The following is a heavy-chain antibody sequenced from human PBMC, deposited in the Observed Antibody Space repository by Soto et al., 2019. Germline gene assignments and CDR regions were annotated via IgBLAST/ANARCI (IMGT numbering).Heavy chain of an antibody. Sequence: GASVKVSCKASGYTFTSYGISWVRQAPGQGLEWMGWISAYNGNTNYAQKLQGRVTTTTDTSTSTAYMELRSLRSDDTAVYYCARDRGTRTTMVRGVIIDYWGQGTLVTVSS. V-gene: IGHV1-18*01. CDR2: ISAYNGNT. CDR1: GYTFTSYG. J-gene: IGHJ4*02. CDR3: ARDRGTRTTMVRGVIIDY. D-gene: IGHD3-10*01.